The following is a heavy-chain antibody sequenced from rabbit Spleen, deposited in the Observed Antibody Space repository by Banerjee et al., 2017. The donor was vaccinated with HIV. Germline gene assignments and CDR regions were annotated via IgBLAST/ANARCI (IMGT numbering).Heavy chain of an antibody. D-gene: IGHD1-1*01. V-gene: IGHV1S45*01. Sequence: QEQLEESGGGLVKPEGSLTLTCKASGFPFSSSDYMCWVRQAPGKGLEWIACINAATGKPVYATWAKGRFTISRTSSTTVTLRMTSLTAADTATYFCARDLVGVIGWNFYLWGPGTLVTVS. J-gene: IGHJ4*01. CDR1: GFPFSSSDY. CDR3: ARDLVGVIGWNFYL. CDR2: INAATGKP.